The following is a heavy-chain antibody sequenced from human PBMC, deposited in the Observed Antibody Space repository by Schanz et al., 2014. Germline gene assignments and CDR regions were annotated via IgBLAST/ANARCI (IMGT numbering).Heavy chain of an antibody. CDR2: IGNGGVTI. Sequence: VQLVESGGGLVKPGGFLRLSCAASGFTFSDAWMSWVRQAPGKGLEWVSYIGNGGVTIYYADSVKGRFTISRDNSKNSLYLQRNSLRAEDTAVYYCLAPDYGMDVWGQGTTVTVSS. CDR1: GFTFSDAW. J-gene: IGHJ6*02. V-gene: IGHV3-11*04. CDR3: LAPDYGMDV.